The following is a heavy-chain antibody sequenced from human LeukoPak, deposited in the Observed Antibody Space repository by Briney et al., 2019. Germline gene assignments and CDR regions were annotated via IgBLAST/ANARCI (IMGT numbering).Heavy chain of an antibody. J-gene: IGHJ4*02. D-gene: IGHD5-18*01. CDR1: GGSISSYY. CDR3: ASEIQDY. V-gene: IGHV4-59*08. CDR2: IHYSGGIT. Sequence: SETLSLTCTVSGGSISSYYWSWIRQPPGKGLEWIGYIHYSGGITYYNPSLKSRVTISVDTSKNQFSLSLSSVTAADTAVYYCASEIQDYWGQGTLVTVSS.